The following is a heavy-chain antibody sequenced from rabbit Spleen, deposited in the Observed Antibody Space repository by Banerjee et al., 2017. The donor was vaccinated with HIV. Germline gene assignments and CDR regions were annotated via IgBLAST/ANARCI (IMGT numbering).Heavy chain of an antibody. CDR3: ARDTASSFSSYGMDL. D-gene: IGHD8-1*01. CDR1: GVSFSSNHY. CDR2: IAGSSSGFT. Sequence: QSLEESGGDLVKPGASLTLTCTASGVSFSSNHYMCWVRQAPGKGLEWISCIAGSSSGFTYSATWAKGRFTCSKTSSTTVTLQMTSLTVADTATYFCARDTASSFSSYGMDLWGPGTLVTVS. J-gene: IGHJ6*01. V-gene: IGHV1S40*01.